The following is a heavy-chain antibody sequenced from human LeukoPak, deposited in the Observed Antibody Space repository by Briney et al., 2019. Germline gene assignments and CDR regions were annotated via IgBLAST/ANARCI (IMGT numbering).Heavy chain of an antibody. CDR2: ISGSGGST. Sequence: GGSLRLSCAASGFTSSNYAMSWVRQAPGKGLEWVSVISGSGGSTYYVDSVQGRFTISRDNSKNTLFLQMDSLRAEDTAVYYCAKGGFGRPFDYWGQGTLVTVSS. V-gene: IGHV3-23*01. CDR3: AKGGFGRPFDY. D-gene: IGHD3-10*01. CDR1: GFTSSNYA. J-gene: IGHJ4*02.